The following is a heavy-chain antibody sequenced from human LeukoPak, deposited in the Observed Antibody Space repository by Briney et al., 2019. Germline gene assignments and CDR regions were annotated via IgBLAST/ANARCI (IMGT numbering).Heavy chain of an antibody. V-gene: IGHV3-30*02. Sequence: GGSLRLSCAASGFTFSSYGMHWVRQAPGKGLEWVAFIRYDGSNKYYADSVKGRFTISRDNSKSTLYLQMNSLRAEDTAVYYCAKDSDGAGNFDPRVYWGQGTLVTVSS. CDR3: AKDSDGAGNFDPRVY. D-gene: IGHD1-7*01. CDR2: IRYDGSNK. J-gene: IGHJ4*02. CDR1: GFTFSSYG.